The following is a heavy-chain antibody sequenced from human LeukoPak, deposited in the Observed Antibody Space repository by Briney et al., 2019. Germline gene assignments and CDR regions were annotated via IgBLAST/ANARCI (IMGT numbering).Heavy chain of an antibody. J-gene: IGHJ4*02. Sequence: SETLSLTCTVSGGSVSSGSYYWSWIRQPPGKGLEWIGYIYYSGSTNYNPSLKSRVTISVDTSKNQFSLKLSSVTAADTAVYYCAREDIAVAGFFDYWGQGTLVTVSS. CDR1: GGSVSSGSYY. CDR2: IYYSGST. V-gene: IGHV4-61*01. CDR3: AREDIAVAGFFDY. D-gene: IGHD6-19*01.